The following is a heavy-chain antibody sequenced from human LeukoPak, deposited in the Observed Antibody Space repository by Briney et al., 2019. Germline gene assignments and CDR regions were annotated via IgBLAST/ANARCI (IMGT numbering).Heavy chain of an antibody. CDR1: GYMFTSYY. Sequence: ASVKVSCKASGYMFTSYYMHWVRQAPGQGLEWMGRIIPIHGTANYAQKFQGRVTITRDTSASTAYKELSSLRSEDTAVYYCARDPSGGVVPPTGYYYYGMDVWGQGTTVTVSS. V-gene: IGHV1-46*01. D-gene: IGHD2-2*01. CDR3: ARDPSGGVVPPTGYYYYGMDV. CDR2: IIPIHGTA. J-gene: IGHJ6*02.